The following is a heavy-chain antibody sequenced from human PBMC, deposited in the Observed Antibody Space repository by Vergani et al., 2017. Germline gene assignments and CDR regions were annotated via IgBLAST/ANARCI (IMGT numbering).Heavy chain of an antibody. J-gene: IGHJ3*02. D-gene: IGHD3-16*01. V-gene: IGHV4-4*03. CDR3: VRQWKWQGDFDN. Sequence: QVQLQESGPGLVKPPGTLSLTCTVSGGSISNNNWWSWVRQPPGKGLVWIGEVYHSGSTNYNPSLKSRVTISVDKSKNQISLKLRSVTAADTAVYYCVRQWKWQGDFDNWGQRAMVTVSS. CDR1: GGSISNNNW. CDR2: VYHSGST.